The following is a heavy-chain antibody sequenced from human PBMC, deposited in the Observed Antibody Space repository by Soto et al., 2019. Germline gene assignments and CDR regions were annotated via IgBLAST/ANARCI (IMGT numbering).Heavy chain of an antibody. Sequence: GGSLRLSCAASGFTFSIYSLAESYKAPGKGLEWVDNIKKDGSEKYYVDSVKGRFTISRDNAKNSLYLQMNSLRAEDTAVYYCAREVVRPPITMIVGAAAFDIWGQGTMVTVSS. CDR2: IKKDGSEK. J-gene: IGHJ3*02. D-gene: IGHD3-22*01. V-gene: IGHV3-7*03. CDR3: AREVVRPPITMIVGAAAFDI. CDR1: GFTFSIYS.